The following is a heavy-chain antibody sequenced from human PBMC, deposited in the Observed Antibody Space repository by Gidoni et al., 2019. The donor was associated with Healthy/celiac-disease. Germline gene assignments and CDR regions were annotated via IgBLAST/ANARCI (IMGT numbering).Heavy chain of an antibody. J-gene: IGHJ4*02. D-gene: IGHD6-13*01. CDR1: GFTFSSYG. CDR2: ISYDGSNK. Sequence: QVQLVESGGGVVQPGRSLRLSCAASGFTFSSYGMHWVRQAPGKGLEWVAVISYDGSNKYYADSVKGRFTISRDNSKNTLYLQMNSLRAEDTAVYYCAKDLIAAAGTFPGYWGQGTLVTVSS. V-gene: IGHV3-30*18. CDR3: AKDLIAAAGTFPGY.